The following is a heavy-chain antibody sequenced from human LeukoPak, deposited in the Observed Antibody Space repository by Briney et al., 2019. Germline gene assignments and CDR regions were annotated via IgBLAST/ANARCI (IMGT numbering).Heavy chain of an antibody. V-gene: IGHV3-53*01. Sequence: GGSLRLSCAASGFTVSSNYMSWVRQAPGKGLEWVSVIYSGGSTYYADSVKGRFTISRDNAKNSLYLQMNSLRAEDTAVYYCARDLYVWGSYRRDAFDIWGQGTMVTVSS. CDR1: GFTVSSNY. CDR2: IYSGGST. J-gene: IGHJ3*02. D-gene: IGHD3-16*02. CDR3: ARDLYVWGSYRRDAFDI.